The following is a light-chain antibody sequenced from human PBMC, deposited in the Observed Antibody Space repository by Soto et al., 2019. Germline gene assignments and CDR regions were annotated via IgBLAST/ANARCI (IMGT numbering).Light chain of an antibody. CDR3: SSSTSTNTPV. Sequence: QSVLTQPASVSGSPGQSITISCTGTSSDVGGYNSVSWYLHHPGKAPKLMIYEVTNRPSGVSNRFSGSKSGNTASLTISGLQAEDEADYYCSSSTSTNTPVFGGGTKLTVL. V-gene: IGLV2-14*01. CDR1: SSDVGGYNS. CDR2: EVT. J-gene: IGLJ3*02.